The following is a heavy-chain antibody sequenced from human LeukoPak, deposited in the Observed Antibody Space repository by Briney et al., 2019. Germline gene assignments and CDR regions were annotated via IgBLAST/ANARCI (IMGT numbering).Heavy chain of an antibody. Sequence: PGGSLRLSCAASGFPLSSYAMSWVRQAPGKGLEWVSATSSSDAGTYYADSVKGRFTISRDNSKNTLYLQINNLRAEDTAVYYCARDRLRYCSGGSCYSPVDYWGQGTLVTVSS. CDR1: GFPLSSYA. J-gene: IGHJ4*02. V-gene: IGHV3-23*01. CDR3: ARDRLRYCSGGSCYSPVDY. CDR2: TSSSDAGT. D-gene: IGHD2-15*01.